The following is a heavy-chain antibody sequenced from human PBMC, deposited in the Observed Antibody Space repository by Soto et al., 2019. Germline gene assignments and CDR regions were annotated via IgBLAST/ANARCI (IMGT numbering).Heavy chain of an antibody. CDR1: GGSFSGYY. CDR2: INHSGST. CDR3: ARSPGQSGYENFDY. V-gene: IGHV4-34*01. D-gene: IGHD5-12*01. Sequence: SETLSLTCAVYGGSFSGYYWSWIRQPPGKGLEWIGEINHSGSTNYNPSLKSRVTISVDTSKNQFSLKLSSVTAADTAVYYCARSPGQSGYENFDYWGQGTLVTVSS. J-gene: IGHJ4*02.